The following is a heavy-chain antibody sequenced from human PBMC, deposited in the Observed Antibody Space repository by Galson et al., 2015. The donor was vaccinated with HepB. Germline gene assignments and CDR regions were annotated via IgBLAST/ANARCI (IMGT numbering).Heavy chain of an antibody. CDR3: ARLTYCTNAVCPSDY. Sequence: SLRLSCAASGFTFSSYWMSWVRQAPGKGLEWVANIKLDGSEKYYVDSVRGRFTVSTDNAKNSLYLQMNSLRAEDTAIYYCARLTYCTNAVCPSDYWGQGTLVTVSS. D-gene: IGHD2-8*01. J-gene: IGHJ4*02. CDR1: GFTFSSYW. V-gene: IGHV3-7*03. CDR2: IKLDGSEK.